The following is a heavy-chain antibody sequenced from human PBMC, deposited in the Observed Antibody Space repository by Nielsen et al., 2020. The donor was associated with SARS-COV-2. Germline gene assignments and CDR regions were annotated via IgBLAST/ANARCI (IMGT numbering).Heavy chain of an antibody. CDR1: GYTFTTYY. J-gene: IGHJ3*02. D-gene: IGHD6-19*01. Sequence: ASVKVSCKASGYTFTTYYIHWVRQAPGQGLEWMGIVNPSRGSATYVQKFQGRVTMTRDTSTSTVYMELSSLRAEDTAVYYCAREAVAGDGFPVGAFDSWGQGTMVTVSS. CDR2: VNPSRGSA. CDR3: AREAVAGDGFPVGAFDS. V-gene: IGHV1-46*01.